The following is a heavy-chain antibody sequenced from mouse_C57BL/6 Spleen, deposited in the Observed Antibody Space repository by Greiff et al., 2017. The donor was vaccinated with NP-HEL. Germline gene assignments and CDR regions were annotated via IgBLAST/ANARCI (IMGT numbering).Heavy chain of an antibody. Sequence: VQLVESGGGLVKPGGSLKLSCAASGFTFSSYTMSWVRQTPEKRLEWVATISGGGGNTYYPDSVKGRFTISRDNAKNTLYLQMSSLRSEDTALYYCARAYYGNDADWGQGTLVTVSA. CDR2: ISGGGGNT. CDR3: ARAYYGNDAD. V-gene: IGHV5-9*01. CDR1: GFTFSSYT. J-gene: IGHJ3*01. D-gene: IGHD2-10*01.